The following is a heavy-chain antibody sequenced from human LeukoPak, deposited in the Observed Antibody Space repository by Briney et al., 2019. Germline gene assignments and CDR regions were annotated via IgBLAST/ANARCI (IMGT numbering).Heavy chain of an antibody. V-gene: IGHV3-7*05. D-gene: IGHD2-15*01. CDR1: GFNFSSYS. J-gene: IGHJ4*02. Sequence: GGSLRLSCAASGFNFSSYSMSWVRQAPGKGLEWVANIKQDGNQKYYVDSVKGRFTISRDNAQNSLYLQMNSLRAEETAVYYCARVQGYCSGGSCFPWDYWGQGALVTVSS. CDR3: ARVQGYCSGGSCFPWDY. CDR2: IKQDGNQK.